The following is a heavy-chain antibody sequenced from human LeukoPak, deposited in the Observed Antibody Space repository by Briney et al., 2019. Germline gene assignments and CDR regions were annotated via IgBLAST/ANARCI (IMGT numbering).Heavy chain of an antibody. CDR2: IYYSGST. D-gene: IGHD3-3*01. Sequence: PSQTLSLTCTVSGGSISSSSYYWGWIRQPPGKGLEWIGSIYYSGSTYYNPSLKSRVTISVDTSKNQFSLKLSSVTAADTAVYYCARLDTILYYWGQGTLVTVSS. V-gene: IGHV4-39*01. J-gene: IGHJ4*02. CDR3: ARLDTILYY. CDR1: GGSISSSSYY.